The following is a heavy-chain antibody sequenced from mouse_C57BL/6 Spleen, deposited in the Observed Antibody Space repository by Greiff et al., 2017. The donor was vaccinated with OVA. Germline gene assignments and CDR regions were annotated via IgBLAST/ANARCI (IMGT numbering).Heavy chain of an antibody. CDR2: IDPETGGT. CDR1: GYTFTDYE. D-gene: IGHD2-3*01. Sequence: QVQLQQSGAELVRPGASVTLSCKASGYTFTDYEMHWVKQTPVHGLEWIGAIDPETGGTAYNQKFKGKAILTADKSSSTAYMELRSLTSEDSAVYYCTRVGYYSFAYWGQGTLVTVSA. CDR3: TRVGYYSFAY. J-gene: IGHJ3*01. V-gene: IGHV1-15*01.